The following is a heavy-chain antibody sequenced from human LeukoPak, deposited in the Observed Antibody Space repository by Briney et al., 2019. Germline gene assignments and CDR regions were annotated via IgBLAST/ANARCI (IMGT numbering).Heavy chain of an antibody. Sequence: GGSMRLSCAASGFILNNHAMTWVRQAPGKGLQWISVISGSGHTIEYEDSVKGRFTISRDNSKNTVSLQMNNLRVEDTAIYYCAKNVMVKRYIDYWGQGTPVSVSS. J-gene: IGHJ4*02. CDR1: GFILNNHA. V-gene: IGHV3-23*01. CDR2: ISGSGHTI. D-gene: IGHD5-18*01. CDR3: AKNVMVKRYIDY.